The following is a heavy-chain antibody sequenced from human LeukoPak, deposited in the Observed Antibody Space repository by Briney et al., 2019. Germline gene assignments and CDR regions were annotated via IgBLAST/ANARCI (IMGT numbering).Heavy chain of an antibody. CDR1: GGSISSYY. CDR2: IYYSGST. Sequence: SETLSLTCTVSGGSISSYYWSWIRQPPGKGLEWIGYIYYSGSTNYNPSLKSRVTISVDTSKNQLSLKLSSVTAADTAVYYCARDRDYYDSSGYPRPYNWFDPWGQGTLVTVSS. J-gene: IGHJ5*02. V-gene: IGHV4-59*01. D-gene: IGHD3-22*01. CDR3: ARDRDYYDSSGYPRPYNWFDP.